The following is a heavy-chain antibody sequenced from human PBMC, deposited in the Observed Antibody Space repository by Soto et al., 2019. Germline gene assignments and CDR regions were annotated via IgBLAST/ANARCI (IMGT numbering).Heavy chain of an antibody. CDR2: IYYDGST. CDR1: GASIRSSTFY. V-gene: IGHV4-39*01. CDR3: ARHVNVAVAGTGFDS. D-gene: IGHD6-19*01. J-gene: IGHJ4*02. Sequence: PSETLYLTCTVSGASIRSSTFYWGWIRQPPGKGLESIANIYYDGSTYYNPSLRSRVTMSVDTSQKQFSLKLSSVTAADTAVYYCARHVNVAVAGTGFDSWGRGTLVTVSS.